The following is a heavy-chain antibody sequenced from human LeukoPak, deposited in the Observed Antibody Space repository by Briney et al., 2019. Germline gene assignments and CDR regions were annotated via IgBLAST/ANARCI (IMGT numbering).Heavy chain of an antibody. V-gene: IGHV4-59*01. CDR2: IYYSGST. Sequence: KPSETLSLTCTVSGGSISSYYWSWIRQPPGKGLEWTGYIYYSGSTNYNPSLKSRVTISVDTSKNQFSLKLSSATAADTAVYYCASLVSDFWSGYYFSGMDVWGQGTTVTVSS. J-gene: IGHJ6*02. CDR1: GGSISSYY. D-gene: IGHD3-3*01. CDR3: ASLVSDFWSGYYFSGMDV.